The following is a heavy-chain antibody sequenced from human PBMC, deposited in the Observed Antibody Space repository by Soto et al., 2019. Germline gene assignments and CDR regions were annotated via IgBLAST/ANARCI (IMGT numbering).Heavy chain of an antibody. CDR1: GFTFNSYA. D-gene: IGHD2-15*01. V-gene: IGHV3-23*01. CDR2: ISGSGGST. J-gene: IGHJ4*02. Sequence: LSLSCAASGFTFNSYAMIWVRPAPGKGLEWVSAISGSGGSTYYADSVKGRFTISRDNSKNTLYLQMNSLRAEDTAVYYCAKDASVAARYYFDYWGQGTLVTVSS. CDR3: AKDASVAARYYFDY.